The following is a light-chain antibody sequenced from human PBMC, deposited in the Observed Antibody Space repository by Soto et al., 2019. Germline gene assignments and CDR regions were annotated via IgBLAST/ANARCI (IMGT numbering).Light chain of an antibody. CDR1: QSVRSN. V-gene: IGKV3-20*01. J-gene: IGKJ1*01. CDR2: GAS. CDR3: QQYRSSPRT. Sequence: EIVLTQSPATLSVSPGERATLSCRASQSVRSNLAWYQQKPGQGPRLLIFGASTRATNIPARFSGSGSGTDFTLTISRLEPEDFAVYYCQQYRSSPRTFGQGTKVEI.